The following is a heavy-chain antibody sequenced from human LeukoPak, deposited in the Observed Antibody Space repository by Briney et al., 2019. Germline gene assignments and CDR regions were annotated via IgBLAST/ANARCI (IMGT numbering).Heavy chain of an antibody. V-gene: IGHV3-15*01. J-gene: IGHJ6*03. D-gene: IGHD3-3*01. CDR1: GFTFSNAW. CDR2: IKSKTDGGTT. CDR3: TTVGLYDFWSGYYIPPHYMDV. Sequence: GGSLRLSCAASGFTFSNAWMSWVRQAAGKGLEWVGRIKSKTDGGTTDYAAPVKGRFTISRDDSKNTLYLQMNSLKTEDTAVYYCTTVGLYDFWSGYYIPPHYMDVWGKGTTVTVSS.